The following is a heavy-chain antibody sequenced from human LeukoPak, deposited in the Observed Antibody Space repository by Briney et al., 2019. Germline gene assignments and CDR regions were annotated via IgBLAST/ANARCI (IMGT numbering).Heavy chain of an antibody. CDR3: ARDSPSTTEYSSSGDFDY. J-gene: IGHJ4*02. V-gene: IGHV3-23*01. D-gene: IGHD6-6*01. CDR2: ISNSGSNT. CDR1: GFTFTNYG. Sequence: GGSLRLSCAASGFTFTNYGMNWVRQAPGKGLEWVSSISNSGSNTHYADAVKGRFTISRDTSKITLYLQMNSRRAEDTAVYYCARDSPSTTEYSSSGDFDYWGQGTLVTVSS.